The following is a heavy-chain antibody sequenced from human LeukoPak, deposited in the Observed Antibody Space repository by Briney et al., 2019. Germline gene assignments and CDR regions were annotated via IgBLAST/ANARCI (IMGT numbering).Heavy chain of an antibody. J-gene: IGHJ4*02. CDR1: GFTFSSYG. D-gene: IGHD6-19*01. CDR2: IWYDGSNK. Sequence: GGSLRLSCAASGFTFSSYGMHWVRQAPGKGLEWVAVIWYDGSNKYYAGSVKGRFTISRDNSKNTLYLQMNSLRAEDTAVYYCASDFGSGWYSAGDYWGQGTLVTVSS. V-gene: IGHV3-33*01. CDR3: ASDFGSGWYSAGDY.